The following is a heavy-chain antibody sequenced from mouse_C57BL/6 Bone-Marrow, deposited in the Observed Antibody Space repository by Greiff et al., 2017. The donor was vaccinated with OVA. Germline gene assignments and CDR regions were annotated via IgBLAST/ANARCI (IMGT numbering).Heavy chain of an antibody. V-gene: IGHV14-2*01. CDR1: GLNLKDYY. D-gene: IGHD1-1*01. CDR3: AASCITAVVAHWYFDV. CDR2: IDPEDGET. J-gene: IGHJ1*03. Sequence: QLKQSGAELVKPGASVKLSCTASGLNLKDYYMHWVKQRTEQGLEWVGRIDPEDGETKYPPKFQGKAPITSDTISNTASLQLSSLTSEDTAVYYCAASCITAVVAHWYFDVWGTGTTVTVAA.